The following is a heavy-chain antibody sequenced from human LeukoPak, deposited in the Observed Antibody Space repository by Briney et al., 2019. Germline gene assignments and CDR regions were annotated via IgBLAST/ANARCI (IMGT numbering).Heavy chain of an antibody. V-gene: IGHV3-48*03. CDR3: ASTDYGDNSGY. J-gene: IGHJ4*02. Sequence: GGSLRLSCAASGFTFSSYEMNWVRQAPGKGLEWVSYISSSGSTIYYADSVKGRFTISRDNAKNSLYLQMNSLRAEDTAVYYCASTDYGDNSGYWGQGTLVTVSS. CDR1: GFTFSSYE. CDR2: ISSSGSTI. D-gene: IGHD4-23*01.